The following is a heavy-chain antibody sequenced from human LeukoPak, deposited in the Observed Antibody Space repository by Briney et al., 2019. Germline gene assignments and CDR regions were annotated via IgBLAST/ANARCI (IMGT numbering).Heavy chain of an antibody. D-gene: IGHD1-26*01. V-gene: IGHV1-24*01. CDR3: ATAQPEWELLGY. J-gene: IGHJ4*02. CDR2: LDPEDGET. Sequence: ASVKVSCKVSGYTLTELSMHWVRQAPGKGLEWMGGLDPEDGETIYAQKFQGRVTMTEDTSTDTAYTELSSLRSEDTAVYYCATAQPEWELLGYWGQGTLVTVSS. CDR1: GYTLTELS.